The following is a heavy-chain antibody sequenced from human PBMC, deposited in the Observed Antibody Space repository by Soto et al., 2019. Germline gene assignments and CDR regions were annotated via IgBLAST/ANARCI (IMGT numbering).Heavy chain of an antibody. CDR3: ARVADYGDYVGAEYFQH. D-gene: IGHD4-17*01. V-gene: IGHV3-30-3*01. J-gene: IGHJ1*01. Sequence: QVQLVESGGGVVQPGRSLRLSCAASGFTFSSYAMHWVRQAPGKGLEWVAVISYDGSNKYYADSVKGRFTISRDNSKNALYLQMNGLRAEDTAVYYCARVADYGDYVGAEYFQHWGQGTLVTVSS. CDR1: GFTFSSYA. CDR2: ISYDGSNK.